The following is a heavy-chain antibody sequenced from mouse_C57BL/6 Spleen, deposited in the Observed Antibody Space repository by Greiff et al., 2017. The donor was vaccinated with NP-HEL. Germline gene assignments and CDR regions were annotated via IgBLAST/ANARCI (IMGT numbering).Heavy chain of an antibody. D-gene: IGHD1-1*01. CDR2: INYDGSST. CDR1: GFTFSDYY. J-gene: IGHJ3*01. Sequence: EVMLVESEGGLVQPGSSMKLSCTASGFTFSDYYMAWVRQVPEKGLEWVANINYDGSSTYYLDSLKSRFIISRDNAKNILYLQMSSLKSEDTATYYCARVYYGSSQAWFAYWGQGTLVTVSA. CDR3: ARVYYGSSQAWFAY. V-gene: IGHV5-16*01.